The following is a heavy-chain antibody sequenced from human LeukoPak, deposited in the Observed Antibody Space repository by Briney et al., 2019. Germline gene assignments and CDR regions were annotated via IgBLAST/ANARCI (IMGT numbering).Heavy chain of an antibody. CDR1: GVSISSSGYS. V-gene: IGHV4-30-2*01. D-gene: IGHD2-15*01. Sequence: SQTLSLTCAVSGVSISSSGYSWSWIRQPPGKGLEWIGYIYHGGSTYYNPSLKSRVTISVDRSKNQFSLKLSSVTAADTAVYYCARDRAAPGPNNWFDPWGQGTLVTVSS. CDR3: ARDRAAPGPNNWFDP. J-gene: IGHJ5*02. CDR2: IYHGGST.